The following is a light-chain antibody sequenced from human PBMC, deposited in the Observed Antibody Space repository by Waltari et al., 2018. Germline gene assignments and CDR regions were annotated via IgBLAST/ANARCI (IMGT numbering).Light chain of an antibody. CDR1: SGHSNNV. CDR3: QTGGHGTWV. Sequence: QLVLTQSPSASASLGASVKLTCTLSSGHSNNVIAWHQQQPEKGPRYLMKVNSNGSQSKGDEIPDRFSGSSSGAERYLTISSLQSEDEADYYCQTGGHGTWVFGGGTKLTVL. J-gene: IGLJ3*02. V-gene: IGLV4-69*02. CDR2: VNSNGSQ.